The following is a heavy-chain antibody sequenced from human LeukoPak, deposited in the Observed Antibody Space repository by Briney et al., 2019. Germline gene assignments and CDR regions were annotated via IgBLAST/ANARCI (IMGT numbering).Heavy chain of an antibody. CDR2: ISSSSSYT. CDR1: GFTFSTYA. CDR3: ARVVGIGGWFGGLSAFDI. D-gene: IGHD3-10*01. V-gene: IGHV3-11*06. J-gene: IGHJ3*02. Sequence: GGSLRLSCAASGFTFSTYAMSWIRQAPGKGLEWVSYISSSSSYTNSADSVKGRFTISRDNAKNSLYLQMNSLRAEDTAVYYCARVVGIGGWFGGLSAFDIWGQGTMVTVSS.